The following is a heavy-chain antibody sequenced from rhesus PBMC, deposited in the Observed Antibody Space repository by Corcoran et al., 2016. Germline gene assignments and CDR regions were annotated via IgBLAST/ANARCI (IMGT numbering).Heavy chain of an antibody. J-gene: IGHJ5-2*02. CDR1: GFSISSGYV. D-gene: IGHD6-43*01. CDR3: ARSPIAAAKMTSMDV. V-gene: IGHV4-127*01. Sequence: QVQLQESGPGLVKPSDTLSLTFAVSGFSISSGYVWSWIRQTPGKGLEWIGYIDTYSVNTNHNPYLKSRVTIARDTSTNQLYLMLSSVTAAETAVYYCARSPIAAAKMTSMDVWGRGVLVTVSS. CDR2: IDTYSVNT.